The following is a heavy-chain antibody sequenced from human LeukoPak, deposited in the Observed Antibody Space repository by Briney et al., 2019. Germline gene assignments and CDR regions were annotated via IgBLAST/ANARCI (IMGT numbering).Heavy chain of an antibody. V-gene: IGHV3-48*03. CDR2: ISASGNTI. CDR3: ARDRDGDYGFDAFDM. CDR1: GFTFSSYE. D-gene: IGHD4-17*01. J-gene: IGHJ3*02. Sequence: PGESLRLSCAASGFTFSSYEMNWVRQAPGKGLEWVSYISASGNTIYYAESVKGRFNMSRDNAKNSLYLQMNSLRVDDTAVYYCARDRDGDYGFDAFDMWGQGTMVTVSS.